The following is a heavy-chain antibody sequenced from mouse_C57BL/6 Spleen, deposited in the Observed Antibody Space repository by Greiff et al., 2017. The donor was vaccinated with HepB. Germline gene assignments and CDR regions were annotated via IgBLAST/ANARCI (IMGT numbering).Heavy chain of an antibody. J-gene: IGHJ3*01. Sequence: VQGVESGTELVKPGASVKLSCKASGYTFTSYWMHWVKQRPGQGLEWIGNINPSNGGTNYNEKFKSKATLTVDKSSSTAYMQLSSLTSEDSAVYYCARLLRSSFAYWGQGTLVTVSA. D-gene: IGHD1-1*01. CDR3: ARLLRSSFAY. CDR1: GYTFTSYW. CDR2: INPSNGGT. V-gene: IGHV1-53*01.